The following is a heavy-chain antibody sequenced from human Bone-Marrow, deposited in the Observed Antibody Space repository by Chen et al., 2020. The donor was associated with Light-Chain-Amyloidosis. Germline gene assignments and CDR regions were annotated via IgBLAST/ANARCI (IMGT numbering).Heavy chain of an antibody. CDR1: GDSISSSNYY. J-gene: IGHJ5*02. Sequence: QLQLQESGPGLVKPSETLSLTCTVSGDSISSSNYYWGWIRQPPGKGLEWIGSIYYSGSTYYDPSLKSRVTLSVDTSKNQFSLKLSSVTAADTAVYYCAGWDFCSGFYPNPWGQGTLVTVSS. CDR3: AGWDFCSGFYPNP. CDR2: IYYSGST. D-gene: IGHD3-3*01. V-gene: IGHV4-39*01.